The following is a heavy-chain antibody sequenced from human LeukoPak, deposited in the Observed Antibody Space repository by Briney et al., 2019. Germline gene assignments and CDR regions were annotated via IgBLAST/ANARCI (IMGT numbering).Heavy chain of an antibody. Sequence: GGSLRLSCAASGFTFSSYAMSWVRQAPGKGLEWVSAISGSGGSTYYADSVKGRFTISRDNSKSTLYLQMNSLRAEDTAVYYCAKVADFWSGWYYFDYWGQGTLVTVSS. CDR1: GFTFSSYA. CDR3: AKVADFWSGWYYFDY. D-gene: IGHD3-3*01. J-gene: IGHJ4*02. CDR2: ISGSGGST. V-gene: IGHV3-23*01.